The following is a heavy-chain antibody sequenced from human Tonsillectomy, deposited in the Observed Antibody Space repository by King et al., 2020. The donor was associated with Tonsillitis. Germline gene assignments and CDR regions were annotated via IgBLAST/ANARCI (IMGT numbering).Heavy chain of an antibody. CDR1: GFTFSDHY. D-gene: IGHD2-21*02. Sequence: QLVESGGGLVQPGGSLRLSCAAXGFTFSDHYMDWVRQAPGKXLEWVGRTRNKANSYTTXXAAXVKXRFXXSRDDXXXSLYLQMXSLKTEEPAVYYCXXXXXXXXXDXGYXXHWGXXXLVTXSS. CDR3: XXXXXXXXXDXGYXXH. J-gene: IGHJ1*01. CDR2: TRNKANSYTT. V-gene: IGHV3-72*01.